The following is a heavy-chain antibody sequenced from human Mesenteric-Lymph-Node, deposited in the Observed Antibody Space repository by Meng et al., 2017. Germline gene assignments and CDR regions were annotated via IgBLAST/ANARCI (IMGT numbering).Heavy chain of an antibody. Sequence: SVTVSCMASVCTFRSYAISWVRQAPGQGLEWTGGIIPIFGTANYAQKFQGRATITADESTSTAYMELSSLRSEDTAVYYCTYGSGSYYNVYYYYYGMDVWGQGTTVTVSS. CDR2: IIPIFGTA. J-gene: IGHJ6*02. D-gene: IGHD3-10*01. CDR3: TYGSGSYYNVYYYYYGMDV. V-gene: IGHV1-69*13. CDR1: VCTFRSYA.